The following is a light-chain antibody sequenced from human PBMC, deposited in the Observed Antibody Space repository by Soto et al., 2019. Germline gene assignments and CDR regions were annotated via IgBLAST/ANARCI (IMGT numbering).Light chain of an antibody. CDR2: AAS. Sequence: DIQMTQSPSSLSASVGDRVTITCRASQSISSYLNWYQQKPGKAPKLLIYAASSLQSGVPSRFRGRGYGTEITRTISSLQPEDFATYYWQQRYSTFTVGPGTKVDIQ. CDR1: QSISSY. J-gene: IGKJ3*01. CDR3: QQRYSTFT. V-gene: IGKV1-39*01.